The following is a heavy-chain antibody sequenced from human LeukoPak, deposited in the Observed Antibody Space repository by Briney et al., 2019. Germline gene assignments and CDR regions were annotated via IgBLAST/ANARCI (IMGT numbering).Heavy chain of an antibody. D-gene: IGHD3-10*01. CDR3: ARVGDLNWFDP. J-gene: IGHJ5*02. CDR1: GFTFSDYY. Sequence: PGGSLRLSCAASGFTFSDYYISWIRQAPGKGLEWVSYISSSGSTTYYADSVKGRFTTSRDNSKNTLYLQMNSLRAEDTAVYYCARVGDLNWFDPWGQGTLVTVSS. CDR2: ISSSGSTT. V-gene: IGHV3-11*01.